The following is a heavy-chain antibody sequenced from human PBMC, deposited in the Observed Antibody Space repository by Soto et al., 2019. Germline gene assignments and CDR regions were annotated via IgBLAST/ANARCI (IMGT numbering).Heavy chain of an antibody. Sequence: QVQLQESGPGLVKPSQTLSLTCTVSGGSISSGGYYWRWIRQHPGKGLEWIGYIYYSGSTYYNPSLKSRVTISVGTSKNQFSLKLSSVTAADTAVYYCARVRYCSSTSCYYFDYWGQGTLVTVSS. CDR3: ARVRYCSSTSCYYFDY. CDR1: GGSISSGGYY. CDR2: IYYSGST. J-gene: IGHJ4*02. D-gene: IGHD2-2*01. V-gene: IGHV4-31*03.